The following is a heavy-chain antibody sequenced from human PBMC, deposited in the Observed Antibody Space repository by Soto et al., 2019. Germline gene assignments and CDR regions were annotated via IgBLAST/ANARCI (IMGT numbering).Heavy chain of an antibody. Sequence: EVQLVESGGGLVQPGGSLRLSCAASGFTFSTYWMSWVRQAPGKGLERVANIKQDGNEKYYEDSVKGRFTISRDNTKKSLYLQMNSLRAEDTAVYYCASRYLEYCNSASCSAPYDYWGQGTLVTVSS. CDR3: ASRYLEYCNSASCSAPYDY. D-gene: IGHD2-2*01. CDR1: GFTFSTYW. V-gene: IGHV3-7*05. J-gene: IGHJ4*02. CDR2: IKQDGNEK.